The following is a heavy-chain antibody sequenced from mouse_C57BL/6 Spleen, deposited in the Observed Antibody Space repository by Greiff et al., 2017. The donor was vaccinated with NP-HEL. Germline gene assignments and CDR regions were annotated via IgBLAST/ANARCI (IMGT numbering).Heavy chain of an antibody. CDR3: AGGTFYSGYFDY. CDR2: IDPSDSET. J-gene: IGHJ2*01. D-gene: IGHD1-1*01. Sequence: VQLQQPGAELVRPGSSVKLSCKASGYTFTSYWMHWVKQRPIQGLEWIGNIDPSDSETHYNQKFKDKATLTVDKSSSTAYMQLSSLTSEDSAVYYCAGGTFYSGYFDYWGQGTTLTVSS. CDR1: GYTFTSYW. V-gene: IGHV1-52*01.